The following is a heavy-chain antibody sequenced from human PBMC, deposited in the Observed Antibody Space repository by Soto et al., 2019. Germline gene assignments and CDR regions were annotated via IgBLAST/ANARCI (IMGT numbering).Heavy chain of an antibody. J-gene: IGHJ5*02. CDR1: GYTFTGYY. Sequence: ASVKVSCKASGYTFTGYYMHWVRQAPGQGLEWMGWINPNSGGTNYAQKFQGWVTMTRDTSISTAYMELSRLRSDDTAVYYCARGLPMVRGAYWFDPWGQGTLVTVSS. CDR2: INPNSGGT. V-gene: IGHV1-2*04. D-gene: IGHD3-10*01. CDR3: ARGLPMVRGAYWFDP.